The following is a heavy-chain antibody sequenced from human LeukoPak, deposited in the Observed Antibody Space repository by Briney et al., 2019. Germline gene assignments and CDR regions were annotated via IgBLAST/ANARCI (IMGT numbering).Heavy chain of an antibody. D-gene: IGHD3-10*01. CDR1: GLTFSSYW. CDR3: ARDKPRITMVRGVINPIDY. V-gene: IGHV3-7*01. CDR2: IKPVGSET. Sequence: GGSLRLSCATSGLTFSSYWMSWVRQAPGKGLEWVANIKPVGSETTYVGSVKGRFTISRDNAKNSLYMQMNSLRAEDTAVYYSARDKPRITMVRGVINPIDYWGQGTLVTVSS. J-gene: IGHJ4*02.